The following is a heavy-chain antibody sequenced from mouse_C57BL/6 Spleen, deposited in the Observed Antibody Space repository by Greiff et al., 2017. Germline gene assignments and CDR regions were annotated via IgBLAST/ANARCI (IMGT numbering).Heavy chain of an antibody. J-gene: IGHJ4*01. CDR3: ARGDGNPTMDY. Sequence: VQLQQPGAELVMPGASVKLSCKASGYTFTSYWMHWVKQRPGQGLEWIGEIDPSDSYTNYNQKFKGKSTLTVDKSSSTAYMQLSSLTSEDSAVYYCARGDGNPTMDYWGQGTSVTVSS. CDR1: GYTFTSYW. V-gene: IGHV1-69*01. CDR2: IDPSDSYT. D-gene: IGHD2-1*01.